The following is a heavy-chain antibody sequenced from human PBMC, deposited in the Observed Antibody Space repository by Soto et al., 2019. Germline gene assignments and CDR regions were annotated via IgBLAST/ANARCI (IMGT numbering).Heavy chain of an antibody. V-gene: IGHV3-23*01. CDR1: GFTFSSYA. Sequence: EVQLLESGGGLVQPGGSLRLSCAASGFTFSSYAMSWVRQAPGKGLDWVSAISGSGGTTYYADSVKGRFTISRDNSKNTLYVQMNSRRAEDTAVYCCGKRLGAGAPREPFDYWGQGTLVTVSS. CDR3: GKRLGAGAPREPFDY. J-gene: IGHJ4*02. CDR2: ISGSGGTT. D-gene: IGHD1-26*01.